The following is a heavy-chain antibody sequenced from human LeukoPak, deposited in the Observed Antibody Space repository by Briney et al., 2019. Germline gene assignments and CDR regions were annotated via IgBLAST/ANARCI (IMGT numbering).Heavy chain of an antibody. D-gene: IGHD3-22*01. V-gene: IGHV3-33*01. CDR1: GFTFSSYG. CDR3: ARGVGALYYYDSSGYADY. J-gene: IGHJ4*02. CDR2: IWYDGSNK. Sequence: PGGSLRLSCAASGFTFSSYGMHWVRQAPGKGLEWVAVIWYDGSNKYYADSVKGRFTISRDNSKNTLYLQMNSLRAEDTAVYYCARGVGALYYYDSSGYADYWGQGTLVTVSS.